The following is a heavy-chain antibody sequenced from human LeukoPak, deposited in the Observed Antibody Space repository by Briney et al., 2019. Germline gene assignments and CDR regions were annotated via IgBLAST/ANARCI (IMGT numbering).Heavy chain of an antibody. CDR2: IYTSGST. V-gene: IGHV4-61*02. D-gene: IGHD3-10*01. J-gene: IGHJ4*02. CDR3: ARFMVRGLPDY. Sequence: SETLSLTCTVSGGSISSGSYYWSWIRQPAGKGLEWIGRIYTSGSTNYNPSLKSRVTISVDTSKNQFSLKLSSVTAADTAVYYCARFMVRGLPDYWGQGTLVTVSS. CDR1: GGSISSGSYY.